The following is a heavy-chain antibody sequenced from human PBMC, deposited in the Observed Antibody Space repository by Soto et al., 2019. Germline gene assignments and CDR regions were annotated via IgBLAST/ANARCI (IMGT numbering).Heavy chain of an antibody. Sequence: SETLSLTCTVSGGSISSSSYYWGWIRQPPGKGLEWIGSIYYSGSTYYNQSLKSRVTISVDTSKNQFSLKLSSVTAADTAVFYCARLDILTGYYSGAFDIWGQGTMVTVSS. V-gene: IGHV4-39*01. CDR3: ARLDILTGYYSGAFDI. D-gene: IGHD3-9*01. J-gene: IGHJ3*02. CDR1: GGSISSSSYY. CDR2: IYYSGST.